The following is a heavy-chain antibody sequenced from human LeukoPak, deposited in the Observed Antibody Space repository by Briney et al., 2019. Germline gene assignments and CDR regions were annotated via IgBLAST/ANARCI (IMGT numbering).Heavy chain of an antibody. CDR1: GYSISSGYY. CDR2: IYHSGST. CDR3: ARICSGGSCYHKFDY. Sequence: SETLSLTCTVSGYSISSGYYWGWIRQPPGEGLECIGTIYHSGSTYYNPSLKSRVTISVDTSKNQFSLKLSSVTAADTAVYYCARICSGGSCYHKFDYWGQGTLVTVSS. D-gene: IGHD2-15*01. J-gene: IGHJ4*02. V-gene: IGHV4-38-2*02.